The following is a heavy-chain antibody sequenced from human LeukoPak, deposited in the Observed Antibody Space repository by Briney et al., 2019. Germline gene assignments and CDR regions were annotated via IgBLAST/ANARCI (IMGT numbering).Heavy chain of an antibody. J-gene: IGHJ4*02. CDR1: GGSISSYY. D-gene: IGHD5-24*01. Sequence: SETLSLTCTVSGGSISSYYWSWIRQPPGKGLEWIGRIYTSGSTSYNPSLKSRVTISLDTSKNQFSLKLSSVTAADTAVYYCARATWPLTAVFDYWGQGILVTVSS. V-gene: IGHV4-4*08. CDR2: IYTSGST. CDR3: ARATWPLTAVFDY.